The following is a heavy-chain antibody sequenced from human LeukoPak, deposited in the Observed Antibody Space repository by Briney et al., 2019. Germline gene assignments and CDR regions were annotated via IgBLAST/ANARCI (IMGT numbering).Heavy chain of an antibody. CDR3: ARHTVSGYYFDY. D-gene: IGHD4-11*01. V-gene: IGHV3-66*04. CDR1: GFTVSNNY. CDR2: IYSNGDT. Sequence: GGSLRLSCAASGFTVSNNYMSWVRQAPGKGLQWVSVIYSNGDTYYADAVKGRFTISRDNSKNTLYLQMNSLRAEDTAVYYCARHTVSGYYFDYWGQGTLVTVSS. J-gene: IGHJ4*02.